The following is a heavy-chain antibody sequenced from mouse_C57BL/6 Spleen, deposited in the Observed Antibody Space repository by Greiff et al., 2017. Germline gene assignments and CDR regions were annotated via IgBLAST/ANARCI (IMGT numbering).Heavy chain of an antibody. Sequence: QVQLQQSGPELVKPWASVKISCKASGYAFSSSWMNWVKQRPGKGLEWLGRIYPGDGDTNYNGKFKGKATLTADKSSSTAYMQLSSLTAEDSAVYFCARGEIYYGNYEDLDYWGQGTTLTVSS. V-gene: IGHV1-82*01. J-gene: IGHJ2*01. CDR3: ARGEIYYGNYEDLDY. CDR2: IYPGDGDT. D-gene: IGHD2-1*01. CDR1: GYAFSSSW.